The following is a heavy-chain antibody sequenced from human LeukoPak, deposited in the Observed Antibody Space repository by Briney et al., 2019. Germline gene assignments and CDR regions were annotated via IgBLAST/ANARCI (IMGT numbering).Heavy chain of an antibody. CDR1: GFTFSDYY. CDR3: ARDWYCSSSICYTDRCWFDP. Sequence: GGSLRLSCAASGFTFSDYYMSWIRQAPGKGLEWVSYISTTSSYTDYVDSVRGRFTISRDNAKNLLYLQMNNLRPEDTAVYYCARDWYCSSSICYTDRCWFDPWGQ. J-gene: IGHJ5*02. V-gene: IGHV3-11*05. CDR2: ISTTSSYT. D-gene: IGHD2-2*02.